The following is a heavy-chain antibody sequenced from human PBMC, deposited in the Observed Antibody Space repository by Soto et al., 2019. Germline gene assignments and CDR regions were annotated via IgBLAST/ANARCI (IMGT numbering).Heavy chain of an antibody. J-gene: IGHJ6*02. CDR2: INAGNGNT. D-gene: IGHD6-6*01. V-gene: IGHV1-3*01. Sequence: EASVKVSCKASGYTFTSYAMHWVRQAPGQRLEWMGWINAGNGNTKYSQKFQGRVTITRDTSASTAYMELSSLRSEDTAVYYCARAYSSSTDIMGGMDVWGQGTKVTVSS. CDR1: GYTFTSYA. CDR3: ARAYSSSTDIMGGMDV.